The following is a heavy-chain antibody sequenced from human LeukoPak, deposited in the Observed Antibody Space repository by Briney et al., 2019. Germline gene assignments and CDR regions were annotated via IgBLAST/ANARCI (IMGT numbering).Heavy chain of an antibody. J-gene: IGHJ4*02. V-gene: IGHV3-30*02. CDR2: IRYDGSNK. CDR1: GFTFSSYG. Sequence: GGSLRLSCAASGFTFSSYGMHWVRQAPGKGLEWVAFIRYDGSNKYYADSVKGRFTISRDNSKNTLYLQMNSLRAEDTAVYYCARDEDIGVTAPDYWGQGTLVTVSS. D-gene: IGHD2-15*01. CDR3: ARDEDIGVTAPDY.